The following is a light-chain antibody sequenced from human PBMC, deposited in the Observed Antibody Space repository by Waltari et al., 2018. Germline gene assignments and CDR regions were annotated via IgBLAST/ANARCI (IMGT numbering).Light chain of an antibody. CDR2: RAS. V-gene: IGKV3-20*01. CDR3: QQYGSSPRT. J-gene: IGKJ1*01. Sequence: EIVLTQSPGTLSLSPGERATLSCRASQSVSSSYLAWYQQKPGQAPRTLIYRASSRATGIPDRVSGRWSGTDFTLTISRRVPEDFAVYYCQQYGSSPRTFGQGTKVEIK. CDR1: QSVSSSY.